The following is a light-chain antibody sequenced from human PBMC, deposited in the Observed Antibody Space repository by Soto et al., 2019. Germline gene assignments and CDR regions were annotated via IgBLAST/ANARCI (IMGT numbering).Light chain of an antibody. J-gene: IGKJ1*01. CDR1: QSISSW. Sequence: DIHMTQSPSTLSASVGDRVTITCRASQSISSWLAWYQQKPGKAPKLLIYKASSLESGVPSRFSGSGSGTEFTLTISSLQHDDFATYYCQQSRTFGQGTKVDI. CDR2: KAS. V-gene: IGKV1-5*03. CDR3: QQSRT.